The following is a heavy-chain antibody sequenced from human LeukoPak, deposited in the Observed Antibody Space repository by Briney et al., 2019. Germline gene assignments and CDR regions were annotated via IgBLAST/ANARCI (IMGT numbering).Heavy chain of an antibody. CDR3: ARAELITISGYYGMDV. CDR2: ISAYNGNT. V-gene: IGHV1-18*01. J-gene: IGHJ6*02. CDR1: GYTFTSYG. D-gene: IGHD3-3*01. Sequence: ASVKVSCKASGYTFTSYGISWVRQAPGQGLEWMGWISAYNGNTNYAQKLQGRVTMTTDTSTSTAYMELRSLRSGDTAVYYCARAELITISGYYGMDVWGQGTTVTVSS.